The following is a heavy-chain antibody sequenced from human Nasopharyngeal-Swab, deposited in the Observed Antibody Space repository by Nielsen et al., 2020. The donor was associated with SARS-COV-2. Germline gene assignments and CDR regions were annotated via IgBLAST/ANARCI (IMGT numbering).Heavy chain of an antibody. D-gene: IGHD3-3*02. CDR3: ARLPSIYNWFDP. V-gene: IGHV5-51*01. CDR2: IYPGDSAT. Sequence: SMKISCAGSESSFTSYWIGWVRQMPGKGLEWMGIIYPGDSATSYRPSFQGQVIIADDKSISTAYLQWSRLKASDTAMYYCARLPSIYNWFDPWGQGTLVTVSS. J-gene: IGHJ5*02. CDR1: ESSFTSYW.